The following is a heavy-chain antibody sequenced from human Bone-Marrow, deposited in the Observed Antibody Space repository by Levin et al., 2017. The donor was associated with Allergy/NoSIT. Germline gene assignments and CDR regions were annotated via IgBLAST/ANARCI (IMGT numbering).Heavy chain of an antibody. D-gene: IGHD1-26*01. CDR2: ISKTGAET. CDR1: GFTFSTYA. V-gene: IGHV3-23*01. J-gene: IGHJ5*02. CDR3: AKDTCGSYCPGT. Sequence: GESLKISCVGSGFTFSTYAMTWVRQAPGKGLEWVSTISKTGAETSYADSVKGRFTISRDNSKNTLYLHMNSLGAEDTALYYCAKDTCGSYCPGTWGQGTQVTVSA.